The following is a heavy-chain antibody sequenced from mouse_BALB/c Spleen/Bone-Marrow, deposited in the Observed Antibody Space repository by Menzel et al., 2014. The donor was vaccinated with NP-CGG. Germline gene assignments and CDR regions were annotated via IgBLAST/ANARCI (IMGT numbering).Heavy chain of an antibody. CDR2: IYPGSGST. D-gene: IGHD1-1*01. CDR1: GYTFTSYW. J-gene: IGHJ4*01. V-gene: IGHV1S22*01. Sequence: LQQSGSELVGPGASVKLSCKASGYTFTSYWMHWVRQRPGQGLEWIGNIYPGSGSTNYDEKFKSKATLTVDTSSSTAYMQLSSLTSEDSAVYYCRSYDYAMDYWGQGTSVTVSS. CDR3: RSYDYAMDY.